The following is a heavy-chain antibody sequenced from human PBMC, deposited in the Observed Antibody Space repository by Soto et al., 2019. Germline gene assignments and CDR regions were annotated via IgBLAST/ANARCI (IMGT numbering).Heavy chain of an antibody. V-gene: IGHV3-23*01. CDR1: GFTFINYA. CDR3: ARKILGSTTRPNYWYFDL. CDR2: ISGGGDAA. Sequence: EVQVLESGGGLVQPGGSLRLSCAGSGFTFINYAMNWVRQAPGKGLEWVSSISGGGDAAFFPDSVRGRFTISRDNSQNTVTLQMNSLGVDATAVYYCARKILGSTTRPNYWYFDLWGRGTLVPVSS. D-gene: IGHD7-27*01. J-gene: IGHJ2*01.